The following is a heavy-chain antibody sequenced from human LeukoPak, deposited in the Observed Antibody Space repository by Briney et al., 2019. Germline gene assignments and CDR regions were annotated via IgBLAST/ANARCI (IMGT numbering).Heavy chain of an antibody. CDR1: GGSISSYY. V-gene: IGHV4-59*01. CDR2: IYYSGST. J-gene: IGHJ4*02. D-gene: IGHD3-22*01. Sequence: PSETLSLTCTVPGGSISSYYWNWIRQPPGKGLEWIGDIYYSGSTNYNPSLKSRVTISVDTSKNQFSPKLSSVTAADTAVYYCARGADSSGYYSIFYFDYWGQGTLVTVSS. CDR3: ARGADSSGYYSIFYFDY.